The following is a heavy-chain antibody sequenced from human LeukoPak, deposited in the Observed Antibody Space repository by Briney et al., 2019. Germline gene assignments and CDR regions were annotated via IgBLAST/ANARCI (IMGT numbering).Heavy chain of an antibody. CDR1: GDSIASTIYY. CDR2: IYYSGST. Sequence: SETLSLTCSVSGDSIASTIYYWGWIRQPPGKGLEWIGNIYYSGSTYYTPSLKSRVIISIDTSKNQFSLKVAAVTAADTAVYYCATAGAFDIWGQGTMVTVSS. V-gene: IGHV4-39*07. CDR3: ATAGAFDI. J-gene: IGHJ3*02. D-gene: IGHD3-10*01.